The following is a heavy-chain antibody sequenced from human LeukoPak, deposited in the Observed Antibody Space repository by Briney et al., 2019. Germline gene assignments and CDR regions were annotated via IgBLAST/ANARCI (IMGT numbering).Heavy chain of an antibody. CDR3: ARGRGIARLGAYYYYYGMDV. CDR1: GGSFSGYY. CDR2: INHSGST. D-gene: IGHD3-10*01. J-gene: IGHJ6*02. Sequence: SETLSLTCAAYGGSFSGYYWSWIRQPPGKGLEWIGEINHSGSTNYNPSLKSRVTISVDTSKNQFSLKMSSVTAADTAVYYCARGRGIARLGAYYYYYGMDVWGQGTTVTVSS. V-gene: IGHV4-34*01.